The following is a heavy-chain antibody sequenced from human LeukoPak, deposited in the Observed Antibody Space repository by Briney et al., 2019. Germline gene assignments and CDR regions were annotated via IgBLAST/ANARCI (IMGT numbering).Heavy chain of an antibody. CDR3: ARHRFYTNYWFDP. CDR2: ISYGGST. Sequence: SETLSLTCTVSGGSISSSGYCWGWIRQPPGKGLEWIGSISYGGSTYYNPSLKSRVTISVDTSKNQFSLKLISVTAADTAVYHCARHRFYTNYWFDPWGQGTLVTVSS. J-gene: IGHJ5*02. CDR1: GGSISSSGYC. D-gene: IGHD4-11*01. V-gene: IGHV4-39*01.